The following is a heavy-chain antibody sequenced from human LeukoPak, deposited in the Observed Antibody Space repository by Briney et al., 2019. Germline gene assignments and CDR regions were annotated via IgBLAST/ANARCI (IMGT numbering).Heavy chain of an antibody. J-gene: IGHJ6*02. CDR1: GFTFSSYW. Sequence: GGSLRLSCAASGFTFSSYWMHWVRQAPGKGLVWVSRINGDGSSTTYADSVKGRFTISRDNAKNTLYLQMNSLRAEDTAVYYCARGPRIAVAGARPYYYYGLDVWGQGTTVTVSS. CDR2: INGDGSST. CDR3: ARGPRIAVAGARPYYYYGLDV. D-gene: IGHD6-19*01. V-gene: IGHV3-74*01.